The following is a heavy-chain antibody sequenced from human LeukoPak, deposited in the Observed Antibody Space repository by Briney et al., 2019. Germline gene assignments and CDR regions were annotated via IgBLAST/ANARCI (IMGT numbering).Heavy chain of an antibody. V-gene: IGHV3-23*01. CDR3: ARDPSGDYIGAFDM. CDR1: GFTFSAYA. J-gene: IGHJ3*02. D-gene: IGHD4-17*01. CDR2: IRGGGGSA. Sequence: GGSLRLSCTASGFTFSAYAMMWVRQAPGKGPEWVSAIRGGGGSAFYADSVKGRFTISRDNSKYTLFLQMNSMRADDTAVYYCARDPSGDYIGAFDMWGPGTMVTVSS.